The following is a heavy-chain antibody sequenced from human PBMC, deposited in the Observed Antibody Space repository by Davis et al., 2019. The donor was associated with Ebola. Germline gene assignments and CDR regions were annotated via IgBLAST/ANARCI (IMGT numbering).Heavy chain of an antibody. CDR3: ARDGGPGGSYFWWFDP. Sequence: AASVKVSCKASGYTFTSYGISWVRQAPGQGLEWMGWISAYNGNTNYAQKLQGRVTMTTDTSTSTAYMELRSLRSEDTAVYYCARDGGPGGSYFWWFDPWGQGTLVTVSS. D-gene: IGHD1-26*01. CDR1: GYTFTSYG. CDR2: ISAYNGNT. V-gene: IGHV1-18*01. J-gene: IGHJ5*02.